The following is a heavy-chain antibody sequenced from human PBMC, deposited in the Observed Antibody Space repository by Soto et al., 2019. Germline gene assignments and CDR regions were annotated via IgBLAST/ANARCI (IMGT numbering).Heavy chain of an antibody. J-gene: IGHJ6*02. V-gene: IGHV1-3*01. CDR2: INAGNGNT. CDR1: GYTFTSYA. D-gene: IGHD1-7*01. CDR3: ASLVTTRGTTFHGMDV. Sequence: ASVKVSCKASGYTFTSYAMHWVRQAPGQRLEWMGWINAGNGNTKYSQKFQGRVTITRDTSASTAYMELSSLRSEDTAVYYCASLVTTRGTTFHGMDVWGQGTKVTSP.